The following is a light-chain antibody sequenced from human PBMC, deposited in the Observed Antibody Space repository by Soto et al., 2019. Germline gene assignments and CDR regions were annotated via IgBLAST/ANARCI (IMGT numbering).Light chain of an antibody. V-gene: IGLV1-51*01. Sequence: QSVLTQSPSVSAAPGQQVTISCSGSSSNIGNNYVSWYQQLHGTAPKLLIYDNNKRPSGSPARFSGSKSGTSGTLDITGLQTGDEADYYCATWDGSLPGEVFGGGTKLTVL. CDR2: DNN. J-gene: IGLJ2*01. CDR3: ATWDGSLPGEV. CDR1: SSNIGNNY.